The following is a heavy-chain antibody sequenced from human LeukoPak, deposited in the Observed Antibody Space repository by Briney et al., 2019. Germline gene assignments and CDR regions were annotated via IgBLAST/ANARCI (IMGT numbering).Heavy chain of an antibody. CDR3: ARLVGANCSGGSCYSWYYYYYGMDV. Sequence: GESLKISCKGSGYSFTSYWIGWVRQMPGKGLEWMGIIYPGDSDTRYSPSFQGQVTISADKSISTAYLQWSSLKASDTAMYYCARLVGANCSGGSCYSWYYYYYGMDVWGQGTTVTVSS. D-gene: IGHD2-15*01. CDR1: GYSFTSYW. CDR2: IYPGDSDT. J-gene: IGHJ6*02. V-gene: IGHV5-51*01.